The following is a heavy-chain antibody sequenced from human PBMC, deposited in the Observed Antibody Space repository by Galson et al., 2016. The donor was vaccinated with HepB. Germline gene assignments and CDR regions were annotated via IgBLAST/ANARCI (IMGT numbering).Heavy chain of an antibody. V-gene: IGHV3-33*01. D-gene: IGHD2-15*01. CDR2: IWNDGNNK. Sequence: SLRLSCAGSGFSFSDYGMHWVRQAPGKGLEWVADIWNDGNNKYYVDSVKGRFTISRDTSKNTLYLQMNSLRVEDTAVYYCVRDAVVGTFDPWGQRTLVTVSS. J-gene: IGHJ5*02. CDR1: GFSFSDYG. CDR3: VRDAVVGTFDP.